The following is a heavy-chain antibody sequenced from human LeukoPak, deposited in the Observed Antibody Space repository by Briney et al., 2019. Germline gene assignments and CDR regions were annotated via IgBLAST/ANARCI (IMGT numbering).Heavy chain of an antibody. J-gene: IGHJ6*03. D-gene: IGHD2-8*01. V-gene: IGHV3-30*03. CDR1: GFTFSSYG. CDR3: AGVYYYYYMDV. Sequence: GGSLRLSCAASGFTFSSYGMHWVRQAPGKGLEWVAVISYDGCNKYYADSVKGRFTISRDNSKNTLYLQMNSLRAEDTAVYYCAGVYYYYYMDVWGKGTTVTVSS. CDR2: ISYDGCNK.